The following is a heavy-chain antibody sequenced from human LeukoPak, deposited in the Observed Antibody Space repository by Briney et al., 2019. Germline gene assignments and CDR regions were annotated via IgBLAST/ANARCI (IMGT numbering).Heavy chain of an antibody. V-gene: IGHV1-46*01. CDR3: ARDRNSVTTDYYYYYGMDV. CDR1: GYTFTDYY. CDR2: INPSGGGT. J-gene: IGHJ6*02. Sequence: ASVKVSCKASGYTFTDYYIHWVRQAPGQGLEWMGIINPSGGGTKYTQKFQGRVTMTRDTSTSTFYMEVSSLRSDDTAVYYCARDRNSVTTDYYYYYGMDVWGQGTTVTVSS. D-gene: IGHD4-17*01.